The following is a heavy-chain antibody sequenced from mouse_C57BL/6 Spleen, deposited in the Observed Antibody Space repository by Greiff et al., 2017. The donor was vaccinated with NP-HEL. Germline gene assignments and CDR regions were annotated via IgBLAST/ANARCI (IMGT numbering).Heavy chain of an antibody. V-gene: IGHV1-43*01. CDR1: GYSFTGYY. CDR2: INPSTGGT. Sequence: EVKLMESGPELVKPGASVKISCKASGYSFTGYYMHWVKQSSEKSLEWIGEINPSTGGTSYNQKFKGKATLTVDKSSSTAYMQLKSLTSEDSAVYYCARGGTGPFDYWGQGTTLTVSS. D-gene: IGHD4-1*01. CDR3: ARGGTGPFDY. J-gene: IGHJ2*01.